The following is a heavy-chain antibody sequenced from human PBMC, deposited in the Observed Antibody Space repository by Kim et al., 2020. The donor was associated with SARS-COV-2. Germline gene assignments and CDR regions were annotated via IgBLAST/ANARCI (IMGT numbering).Heavy chain of an antibody. CDR2: IWYDGSNK. D-gene: IGHD5-18*01. CDR3: AKDTAMADALARYTYYYYGMDV. Sequence: GGSLRLSCAASGFTFSSYGMHWVRQAPGKGLEWVAVIWYDGSNKYYADSVKGRFTISRDNSKNTLYLQMNSLRAEDTAVYYCAKDTAMADALARYTYYYYGMDVWGQGTTVTVSS. V-gene: IGHV3-33*06. CDR1: GFTFSSYG. J-gene: IGHJ6*02.